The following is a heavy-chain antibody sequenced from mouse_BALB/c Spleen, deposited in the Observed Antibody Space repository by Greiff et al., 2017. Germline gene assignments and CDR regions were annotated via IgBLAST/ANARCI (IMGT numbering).Heavy chain of an antibody. V-gene: IGHV5-6*01. D-gene: IGHD2-4*01. Sequence: EVKLMESGGDLVKPGGSLKLSCAASGFTFSSYGMSWVRQTPHKRLEWVATISSGGSYTYYPDSVKGRFTISRDNAKNTLYLQMSSLKSEDTAMYYCARPYMITVSHFDYWGQGTTLTVSS. J-gene: IGHJ2*01. CDR1: GFTFSSYG. CDR3: ARPYMITVSHFDY. CDR2: ISSGGSYT.